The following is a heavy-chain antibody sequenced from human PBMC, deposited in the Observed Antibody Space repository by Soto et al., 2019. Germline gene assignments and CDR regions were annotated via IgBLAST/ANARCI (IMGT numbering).Heavy chain of an antibody. V-gene: IGHV1-2*04. CDR2: INPNSGGT. D-gene: IGHD2-15*01. CDR3: ARDGYCSGGSCYDYYFDY. CDR1: GYTFTGYY. Sequence: ASVKVSCKASGYTFTGYYMHWVRQAPGQGLEWMGWINPNSGGTNYAQKFQGWVTMTRDTSISTAYMELSRLRSDDTAVYYCARDGYCSGGSCYDYYFDYWGQGTLVTVSS. J-gene: IGHJ4*02.